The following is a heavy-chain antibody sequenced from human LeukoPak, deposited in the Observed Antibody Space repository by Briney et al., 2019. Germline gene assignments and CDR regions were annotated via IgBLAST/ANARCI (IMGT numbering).Heavy chain of an antibody. D-gene: IGHD6-19*01. CDR2: ISGNGGST. CDR3: AKEPYSSGWYLDY. V-gene: IGHV3-23*01. J-gene: IGHJ4*02. CDR1: GFTFSSYA. Sequence: GGSLRLSCAASGFTFSSYAMSWARQAPGKGLEWVSAISGNGGSTYYADSVKGRFTISRDNSKNTLYLQMNSPRAEDTAVYYCAKEPYSSGWYLDYWGQGTLVTVSS.